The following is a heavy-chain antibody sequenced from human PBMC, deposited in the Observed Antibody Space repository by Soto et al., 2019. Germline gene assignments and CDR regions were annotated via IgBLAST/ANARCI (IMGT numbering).Heavy chain of an antibody. CDR2: INPNSGGT. D-gene: IGHD2-2*02. J-gene: IGHJ4*02. CDR1: GYTFTGYY. CDR3: ARGYCISTSCYNPLPGY. Sequence: QVQLVQSGAEVKKPGASVKVSCKASGYTFTGYYMHWVRQAPGQGLEWMGWINPNSGGTNYAQKFQGRVTMTRDTSISTGYMELSRLRSDDTAVYYCARGYCISTSCYNPLPGYWGQGTLVTVSS. V-gene: IGHV1-2*02.